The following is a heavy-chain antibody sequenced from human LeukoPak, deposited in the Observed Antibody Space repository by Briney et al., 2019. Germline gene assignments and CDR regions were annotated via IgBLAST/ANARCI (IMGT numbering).Heavy chain of an antibody. J-gene: IGHJ4*02. V-gene: IGHV3-23*01. CDR3: AKHTGYSSCWYAGYFDY. D-gene: IGHD6-19*01. Sequence: GGSLRLSCAASGFTFSSYAMSWVRQAPGKGLEWVSAISGSGGSTYYADSVKGRFTISRDNSKNTLYLQMNSLRAEDTAVYYCAKHTGYSSCWYAGYFDYWGQGTLVTVSS. CDR2: ISGSGGST. CDR1: GFTFSSYA.